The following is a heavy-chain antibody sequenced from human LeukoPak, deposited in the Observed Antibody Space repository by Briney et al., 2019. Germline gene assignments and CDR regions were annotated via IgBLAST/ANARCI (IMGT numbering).Heavy chain of an antibody. D-gene: IGHD2-15*01. J-gene: IGHJ4*02. CDR2: IRYDGSNK. V-gene: IGHV3-30*02. CDR1: GFTFSSYG. CDR3: ALRRDTGYCSGGSCYSFDY. Sequence: PGGSLRLSCAASGFTFSSYGMHWVRQAPGKGLEGVAFIRYDGSNKYYADSVKGRFTISRDNSKNTLYLQMNSLRAEDTAVYYCALRRDTGYCSGGSCYSFDYWGQGTLVTVSS.